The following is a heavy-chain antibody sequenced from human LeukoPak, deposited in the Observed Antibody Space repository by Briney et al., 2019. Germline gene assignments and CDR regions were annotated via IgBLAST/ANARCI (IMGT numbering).Heavy chain of an antibody. CDR1: GFTFCHYA. J-gene: IGHJ6*03. CDR3: ARDAHAAGNYYMVV. CDR2: SSGSGTNT. V-gene: IGHV3-23*01. D-gene: IGHD6-25*01. Sequence: GGSLRLSCEVSGFTFCHYAMYWGRQALGKGLECVSTSSGSGTNTYYADSMQGRFANSRDDSKNTVFLQLNSLRADDTALHYCARDAHAAGNYYMVVWGKGTMVTVSS.